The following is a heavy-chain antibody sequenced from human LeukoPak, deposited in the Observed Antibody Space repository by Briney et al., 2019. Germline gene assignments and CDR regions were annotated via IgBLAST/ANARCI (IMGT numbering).Heavy chain of an antibody. V-gene: IGHV1-69*06. D-gene: IGHD1-26*01. CDR3: ARVKSGSYSAAFDI. J-gene: IGHJ3*02. CDR2: IIPIFGTT. CDR1: GGTFSSYA. Sequence: SVKVSCKSSGGTFSSYAISWVRQAPGQGLEWMGGIIPIFGTTNYAQKFQGRVTITADTSTSTAYMELRSLRSDDTAVYYCARVKSGSYSAAFDIWGQGTMVTVSS.